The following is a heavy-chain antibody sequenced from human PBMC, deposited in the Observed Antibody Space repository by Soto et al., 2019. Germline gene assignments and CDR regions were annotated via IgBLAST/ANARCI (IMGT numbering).Heavy chain of an antibody. J-gene: IGHJ4*02. CDR2: IYYSGST. D-gene: IGHD2-2*02. CDR1: GGSISSYY. Sequence: KPSETLSLTCTVSGGSISSYYWSWIRQPPGKGLEWIGYIYYSGSTNYNPSLKSRVTISVDTSKNQFSLKLSSVTAADTAVYYCARGITDIVVVPAAIRFDYWGQGTLVTVSS. CDR3: ARGITDIVVVPAAIRFDY. V-gene: IGHV4-59*01.